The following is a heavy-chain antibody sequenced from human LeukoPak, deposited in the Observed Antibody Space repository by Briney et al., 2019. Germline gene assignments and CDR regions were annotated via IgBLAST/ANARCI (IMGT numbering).Heavy chain of an antibody. CDR2: ISSSSSYI. V-gene: IGHV3-21*01. D-gene: IGHD5-18*01. CDR1: VFTLTIAI. J-gene: IGHJ4*02. CDR3: ARLGGYSYVFDY. Sequence: PGGALRHSRAPSVFTLTIAIMYSGCAGLEARLWWVSSISSSSSYIYYADSVKGRFTISRDNAKNSLYLQMNSLRAEDTAVYYCARLGGYSYVFDYWGQGTLVTVSS.